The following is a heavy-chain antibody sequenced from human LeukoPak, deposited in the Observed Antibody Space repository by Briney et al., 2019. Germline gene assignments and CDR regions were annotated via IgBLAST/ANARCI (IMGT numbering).Heavy chain of an antibody. V-gene: IGHV4-59*01. D-gene: IGHD6-13*01. CDR1: GGSISSYY. J-gene: IGHJ6*02. Sequence: PSETLSLTCTVSGGSISSYYWSWIRQPPGKGLEWIGYIYYSGSTNYNPSLKSRVTISVDTSKKQFSLKLSSVTAADTAVYYSARHFAIAGSLSYGMDVWGQGITVTVSS. CDR2: IYYSGST. CDR3: ARHFAIAGSLSYGMDV.